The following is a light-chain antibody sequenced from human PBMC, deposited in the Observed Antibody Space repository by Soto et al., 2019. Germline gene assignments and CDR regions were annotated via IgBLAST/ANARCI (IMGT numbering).Light chain of an antibody. Sequence: QSVLTQPPSASGTPGQRVTISCSGSSSNIGSNYVYWYQQLPGAAPKLLIYRNKQRPSGVPDRFSGSKSGNSASLAISRLRSEDEADYYCAAWDDSLSVVVFGGGTQLTVL. CDR2: RNK. CDR1: SSNIGSNY. V-gene: IGLV1-47*01. J-gene: IGLJ2*01. CDR3: AAWDDSLSVVV.